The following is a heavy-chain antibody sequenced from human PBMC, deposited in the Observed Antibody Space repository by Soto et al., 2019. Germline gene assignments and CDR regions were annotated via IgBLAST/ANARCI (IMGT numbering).Heavy chain of an antibody. CDR1: GGSISASSYY. D-gene: IGHD2-2*01. V-gene: IGHV4-39*07. J-gene: IGHJ6*02. CDR2: IYHSGST. CDR3: ARDRIVVVPAAMKPYYYYGMDV. Sequence: SETLSLTCAVSGGSISASSYYWGWIRQPPGKGLEWIGEIYHSGSTNYNPSLKSRVTISVDKSKNQFSLKLSSVTAADTAVYYCARDRIVVVPAAMKPYYYYGMDVWGQGTTVTVSS.